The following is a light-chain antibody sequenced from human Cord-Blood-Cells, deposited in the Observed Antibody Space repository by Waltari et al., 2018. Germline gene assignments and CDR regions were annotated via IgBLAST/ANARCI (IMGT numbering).Light chain of an antibody. J-gene: IGLJ3*02. V-gene: IGLV2-11*01. CDR2: DVS. Sequence: QSALTQPRSVSGSPGQSVTISCTGTSSDVGGYNYVSWYQQHPGKAPKLMIYDVSKRPSGVPDRLSGSKSGNTVSLTISGLQAEDEADYYCCSYAGSYTWVFGGGTKLTVL. CDR3: CSYAGSYTWV. CDR1: SSDVGGYNY.